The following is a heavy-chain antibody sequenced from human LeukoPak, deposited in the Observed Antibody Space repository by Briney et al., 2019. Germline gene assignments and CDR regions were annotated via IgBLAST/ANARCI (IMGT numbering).Heavy chain of an antibody. V-gene: IGHV1-2*02. Sequence: GASVKDSCKASGYTFTGYYMHWVRQAPGQGLEWMGWINPNSGGTNYAQKFQGRVTMTRGTSISTAYMELSRLRSDDTAVYYCARQSIAVAGLVEDYWGQGTLVTVSS. CDR2: INPNSGGT. CDR1: GYTFTGYY. D-gene: IGHD6-19*01. J-gene: IGHJ4*02. CDR3: ARQSIAVAGLVEDY.